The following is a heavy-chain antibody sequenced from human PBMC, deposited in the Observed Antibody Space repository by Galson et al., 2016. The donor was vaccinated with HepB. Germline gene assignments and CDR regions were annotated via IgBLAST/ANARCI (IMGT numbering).Heavy chain of an antibody. D-gene: IGHD5-24*01. CDR2: IKYDGREN. J-gene: IGHJ4*02. Sequence: SLRLSCAASGFTFSDSWMAWVRQAPGEGLEWVANIKYDGRENHYVDSVKGRFTISRDNAQNSVFLQMSGLRAEDTAVYYCARDHNYRLDLWGQGTLVTVSS. CDR3: ARDHNYRLDL. CDR1: GFTFSDSW. V-gene: IGHV3-7*01.